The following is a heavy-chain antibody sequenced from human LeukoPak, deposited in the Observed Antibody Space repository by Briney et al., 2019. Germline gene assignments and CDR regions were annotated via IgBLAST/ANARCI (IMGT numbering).Heavy chain of an antibody. V-gene: IGHV3-33*01. CDR3: ARDVYSSGPPLGYYYYYGMDV. CDR2: IWYDGSNK. CDR1: GFTFSSYG. Sequence: GRSLRLSCAASGFTFSSYGMHWVRQAPGKGLKWVAVIWYDGSNKYYADSVKGRFTISRDNSKNTLYLQMNSLRAEDTAVYYCARDVYSSGPPLGYYYYYGMDVWGQGTTVTVSS. D-gene: IGHD6-19*01. J-gene: IGHJ6*02.